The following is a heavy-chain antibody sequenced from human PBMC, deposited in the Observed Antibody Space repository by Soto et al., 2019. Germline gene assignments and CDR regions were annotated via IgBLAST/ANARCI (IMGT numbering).Heavy chain of an antibody. J-gene: IGHJ4*02. Sequence: ESGGGLVKPGGSLRLSCAASGFTFSDYYMSWIRQAPGKGLEWVSYISSSGSTIYYADSVKGRFTISRDNAKNSLYLQMNSLRAEDTAVYYCARATLYDFWSGFTDDYYFDYWGQGTLVIVSS. CDR1: GFTFSDYY. D-gene: IGHD3-3*01. CDR3: ARATLYDFWSGFTDDYYFDY. V-gene: IGHV3-11*01. CDR2: ISSSGSTI.